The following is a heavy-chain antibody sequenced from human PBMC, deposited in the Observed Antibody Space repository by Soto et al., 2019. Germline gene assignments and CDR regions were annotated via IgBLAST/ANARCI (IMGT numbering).Heavy chain of an antibody. J-gene: IGHJ4*02. CDR1: GGSISSSSYY. D-gene: IGHD4-17*01. CDR3: ARIPAHGDYGDYGTFDY. Sequence: SETLSLTCTVSGGSISSSSYYWGWIRQPPGKGLEWIGSIYYSGSTYYNPSLKSRVTISVDTSKNQFSLKLSSVTAADTAVYYCARIPAHGDYGDYGTFDYWGQGTLVTVSS. CDR2: IYYSGST. V-gene: IGHV4-39*01.